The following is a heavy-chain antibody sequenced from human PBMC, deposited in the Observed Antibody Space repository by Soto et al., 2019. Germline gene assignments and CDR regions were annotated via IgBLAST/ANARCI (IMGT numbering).Heavy chain of an antibody. CDR1: GYTFTSYY. CDR3: TRGYDQRGNY. V-gene: IGHV1-46*03. J-gene: IGHJ4*02. Sequence: ASVKVSCKASGYTFTSYYVHWVRQAPGQGLEWMGIINPSGDSTTFAQKFQGRITMTRDTSTSTVYMELSSLRSEDTAVYYCTRGYDQRGNYWGQGSLVTSPQ. CDR2: INPSGDST. D-gene: IGHD2-2*01.